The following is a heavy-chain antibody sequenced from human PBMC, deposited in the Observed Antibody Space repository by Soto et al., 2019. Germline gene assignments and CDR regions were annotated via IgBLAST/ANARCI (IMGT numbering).Heavy chain of an antibody. Sequence: QVQLVESGGGVVQPGRSLRLSCAASGFTFSSYGMHWVRQAPGKGLEWVAVISYDGSNKYYADSVKGRFTISRDNSKNTQYLQMSSLRADDTAVYYCAKGNRYSGYDWKPGTIDYWGQGTLVTVSS. J-gene: IGHJ4*02. CDR3: AKGNRYSGYDWKPGTIDY. D-gene: IGHD5-12*01. CDR2: ISYDGSNK. V-gene: IGHV3-30*18. CDR1: GFTFSSYG.